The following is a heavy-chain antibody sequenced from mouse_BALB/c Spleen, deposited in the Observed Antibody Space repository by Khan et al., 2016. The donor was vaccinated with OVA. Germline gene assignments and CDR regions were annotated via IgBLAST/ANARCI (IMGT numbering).Heavy chain of an antibody. J-gene: IGHJ2*01. Sequence: QVQLKQSGAELARPGASVKMSCKASGYTFTSYSMHWVKQRPGQGLEWIGYINPSSGYTKYNQKFKDKATLTADKSSRTAYMQLSSLTSEDSAVYYCAKTHERWGQGTTLTVSS. CDR3: AKTHER. V-gene: IGHV1-4*01. CDR1: GYTFTSYS. CDR2: INPSSGYT.